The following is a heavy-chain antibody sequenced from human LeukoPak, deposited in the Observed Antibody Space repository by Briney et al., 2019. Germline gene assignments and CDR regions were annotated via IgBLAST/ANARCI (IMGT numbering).Heavy chain of an antibody. CDR3: ARVGGSGYYMDV. CDR2: TNSNSGGT. J-gene: IGHJ6*03. Sequence: ASVKVSCKASGYIFTGYYIHWVRQAPGQGLEWMGWTNSNSGGTKYAQNFQDRVTMTRDTSTSTVYMELSSLRSEDTAVYYCARVGGSGYYMDVWGKGTTVTVSS. V-gene: IGHV1-2*02. D-gene: IGHD2-15*01. CDR1: GYIFTGYY.